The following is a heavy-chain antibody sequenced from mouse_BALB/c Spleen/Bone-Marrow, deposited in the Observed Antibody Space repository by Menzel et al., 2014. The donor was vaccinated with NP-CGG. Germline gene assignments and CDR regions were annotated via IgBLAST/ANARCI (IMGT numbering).Heavy chain of an antibody. CDR1: GFSLTSYG. Sequence: VKLVESGPSLVQPSQSLSITCTVSGFSLTSYGLHWVRQYPGKGLEWLGVIWRGGSTDYNAAFMSRLSITKDNSKGQVFFKMNSLQADDTAIYYCAKNIGYYYGSSYYAMHYWGQGTSVTVSS. CDR3: AKNIGYYYGSSYYAMHY. D-gene: IGHD1-1*01. V-gene: IGHV2-5-1*01. J-gene: IGHJ4*01. CDR2: IWRGGST.